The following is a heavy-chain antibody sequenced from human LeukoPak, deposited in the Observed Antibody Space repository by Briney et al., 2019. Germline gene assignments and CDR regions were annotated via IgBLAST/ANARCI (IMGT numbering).Heavy chain of an antibody. V-gene: IGHV1-3*01. J-gene: IGHJ3*02. D-gene: IGHD2-2*01. Sequence: RASVKVSCKASGYTFTSYAMHWVRQAPGQRLEWMGWINAGNGNTKYSQKFQGRVTITRDTSASTAYMELSSLRSEDTAVYYCARDGSYCSSTSCYGGAFDIWGQGTMVIVSS. CDR2: INAGNGNT. CDR3: ARDGSYCSSTSCYGGAFDI. CDR1: GYTFTSYA.